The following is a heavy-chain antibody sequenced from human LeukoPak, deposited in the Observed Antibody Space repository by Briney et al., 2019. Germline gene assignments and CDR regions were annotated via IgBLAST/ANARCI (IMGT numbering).Heavy chain of an antibody. CDR2: INHSGST. CDR3: ARALSGYSSGWYSYSDY. V-gene: IGHV4-34*01. CDR1: GGSFSGYY. J-gene: IGHJ4*02. Sequence: PSETLSLTCAVYGGSFSGYYWSWIRQPPGKGLEWIGEINHSGSTNYNPSLKSRVTISVDTSKNQFSLKLSSVTAADTAVCYCARALSGYSSGWYSYSDYWGQGTLVTVSS. D-gene: IGHD6-19*01.